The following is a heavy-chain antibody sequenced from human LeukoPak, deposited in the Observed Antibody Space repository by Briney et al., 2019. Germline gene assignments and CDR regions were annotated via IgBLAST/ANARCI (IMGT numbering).Heavy chain of an antibody. V-gene: IGHV4-34*01. CDR1: GGSFSGYY. CDR3: ARGPVVVPAALRRGYYDYYMDV. CDR2: ISHGGST. J-gene: IGHJ6*03. D-gene: IGHD2-2*01. Sequence: SETLSLTCAVYGGSFSGYYWSWIRQPPGKGLEWIGEISHGGSTNYNPSLKSRVTISVDTSKNQFSLKLSSVTAADTAVYYCARGPVVVPAALRRGYYDYYMDVWGKGTTVTVSS.